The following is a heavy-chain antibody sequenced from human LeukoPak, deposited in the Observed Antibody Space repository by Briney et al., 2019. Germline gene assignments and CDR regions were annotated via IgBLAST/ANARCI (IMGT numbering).Heavy chain of an antibody. Sequence: VGSLRLSCAASGFTFSSYAMHWVRQAPGKGLEYVSTISSNGDNTYYANSVKGRFTISRDNSKNTLYLQMGSLRVEDMAVYYCAREAIAAAGRLYYMDVWGKGTTVTVSS. CDR3: AREAIAAAGRLYYMDV. V-gene: IGHV3-64*01. CDR1: GFTFSSYA. CDR2: ISSNGDNT. J-gene: IGHJ6*03. D-gene: IGHD6-13*01.